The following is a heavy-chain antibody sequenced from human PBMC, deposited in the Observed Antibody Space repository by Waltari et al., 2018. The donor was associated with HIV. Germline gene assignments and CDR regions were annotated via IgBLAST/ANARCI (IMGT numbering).Heavy chain of an antibody. Sequence: HVQLLQSGPGLVTSSQTLSITCAISGDSVSSDSAAWNWIRLSPSGRLEGLGRTYHLSKWFHLYAPSVGGQIRLDLDTSVNHFSLHLDAVTPDDTAVYYCARNINGLDYWGQEPVVTVSS. CDR1: GDSVSSDSAA. D-gene: IGHD4-17*01. CDR2: TYHLSKWFH. V-gene: IGHV6-1*02. J-gene: IGHJ4*02. CDR3: ARNINGLDY.